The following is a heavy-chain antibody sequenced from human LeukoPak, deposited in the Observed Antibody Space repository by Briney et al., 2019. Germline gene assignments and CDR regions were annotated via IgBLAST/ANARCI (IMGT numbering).Heavy chain of an antibody. CDR1: GFTFSSYS. Sequence: GGSLRLSCAASGFTFSSYSMGWVRQAPGKGLEWVSSFSATGSYMLYADSMKGRFTISRDNAKNSLYLQMNSLRAEDTAVYYCARDASGWSRDYWGQGTLVTVSS. CDR2: FSATGSYM. D-gene: IGHD3-3*01. J-gene: IGHJ4*02. CDR3: ARDASGWSRDY. V-gene: IGHV3-21*01.